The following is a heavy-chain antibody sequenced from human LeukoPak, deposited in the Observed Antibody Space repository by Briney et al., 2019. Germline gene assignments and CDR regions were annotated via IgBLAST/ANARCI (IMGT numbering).Heavy chain of an antibody. Sequence: PGGSLRLSCAASGFTFNTYAMSWVRQAPRKGLEWVSGISASGGSTYYADSVKGRFTISRDNSKNTLYLQMNSLRAEDTAVYYCAKFKENYDSSGYYHGDYWGQGTLVTVSS. CDR3: AKFKENYDSSGYYHGDY. CDR1: GFTFNTYA. J-gene: IGHJ4*02. CDR2: ISASGGST. D-gene: IGHD3-22*01. V-gene: IGHV3-23*01.